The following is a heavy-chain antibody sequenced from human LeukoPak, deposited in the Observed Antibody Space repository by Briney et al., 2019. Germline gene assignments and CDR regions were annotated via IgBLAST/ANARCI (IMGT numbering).Heavy chain of an antibody. CDR2: ISGDGGST. CDR3: AKDNGGSGYGSIDY. D-gene: IGHD5-12*01. CDR1: GFTFDDYA. V-gene: IGHV3-43*02. Sequence: GGSLRLSCAASGFTFDDYAMHWVRQAPGKGLEWVSLISGDGGSTYYADSVKGRFTISRDNSKNSLYLQMNSLRTEDTALYYCAKDNGGSGYGSIDYWGQGTLVTVSS. J-gene: IGHJ4*02.